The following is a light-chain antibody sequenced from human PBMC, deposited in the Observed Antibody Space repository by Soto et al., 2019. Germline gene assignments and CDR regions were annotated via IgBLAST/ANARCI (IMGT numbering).Light chain of an antibody. Sequence: EIVLTQSPGTLSLSPGERATLSCRASQSVIRTYLAWHQQKPGQTPRLLVYGASSRATGIPDRFNGRRAWTDFTPTTSRLEPQDVAAEYCQQHNNTPSTFGQGTRLEIK. J-gene: IGKJ5*01. V-gene: IGKV3-20*01. CDR3: QQHNNTPST. CDR1: QSVIRTY. CDR2: GAS.